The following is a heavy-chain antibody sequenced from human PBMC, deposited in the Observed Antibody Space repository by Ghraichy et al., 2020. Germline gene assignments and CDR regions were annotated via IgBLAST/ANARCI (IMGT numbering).Heavy chain of an antibody. CDR1: GFTVSSNY. CDR2: IYSGGST. Sequence: GGSLRLSCAASGFTVSSNYMSWVRQAPGKGLEWVSVIYSGGSTYYAESVKGRSTISRDNSKNTLYLQMNSLRAEDRAVYYCARDSYRSYGMDVLGQGTTVTVSS. V-gene: IGHV3-53*01. J-gene: IGHJ6*02. CDR3: ARDSYRSYGMDV. D-gene: IGHD3-16*02.